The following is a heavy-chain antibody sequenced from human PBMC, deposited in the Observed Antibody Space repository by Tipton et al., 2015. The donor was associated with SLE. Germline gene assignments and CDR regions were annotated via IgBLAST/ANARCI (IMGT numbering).Heavy chain of an antibody. Sequence: SLRLSCAASGFTFNRYWMHWVRQAPGKGLMWVSRIDSDGTITNYADTVKGRFTISRDNAKDTLYLQMNSLRAEDTAVYYCARAGPLLWVPYFDYWGQGTLVTVSS. D-gene: IGHD3-10*01. J-gene: IGHJ4*02. CDR2: IDSDGTIT. CDR3: ARAGPLLWVPYFDY. CDR1: GFTFNRYW. V-gene: IGHV3-74*01.